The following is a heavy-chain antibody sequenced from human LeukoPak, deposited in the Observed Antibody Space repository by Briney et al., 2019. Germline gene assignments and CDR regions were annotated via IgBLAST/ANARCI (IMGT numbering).Heavy chain of an antibody. CDR1: GGSFSGYY. J-gene: IGHJ4*02. CDR3: AGNYYDSSGYYYPVDY. CDR2: IYYSGST. Sequence: SETLSLTCAVYGGSFSGYYWSWIRQPPGKGLEWIGYIYYSGSTNYNPSLKSRVTISVDTSKNQFSLKLSSVTAADTAVYYCAGNYYDSSGYYYPVDYWGQGTLVTVSS. D-gene: IGHD3-22*01. V-gene: IGHV4-59*01.